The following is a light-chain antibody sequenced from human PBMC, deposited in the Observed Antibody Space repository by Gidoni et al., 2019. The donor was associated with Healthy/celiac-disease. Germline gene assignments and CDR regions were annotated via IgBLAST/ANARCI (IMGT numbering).Light chain of an antibody. CDR3: QVWDSSSDHPVV. Sequence: SYVLTQPPSVSVAPGKTARITCRGNNIGSKSVHWYQQKPGQAPVLVVYDDSDRPSGSPERFSGSNSGNTATLTISRVEAGDEADYYCQVWDSSSDHPVVFGGGTKLTVL. CDR1: NIGSKS. J-gene: IGLJ2*01. CDR2: DDS. V-gene: IGLV3-21*03.